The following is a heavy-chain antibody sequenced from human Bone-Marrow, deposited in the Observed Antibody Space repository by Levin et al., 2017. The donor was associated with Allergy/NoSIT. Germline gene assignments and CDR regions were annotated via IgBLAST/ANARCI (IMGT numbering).Heavy chain of an antibody. V-gene: IGHV4-59*01. Sequence: SETLSLTCTVSGGSISSYYWSWIRQPPGKGLEWIGYIYYSGSTNYNPSLKSRVTISVDTSKNQFSLKLSSVTAADTAVYYCARALRYFDWLSLDWGQGTLVTVSS. D-gene: IGHD3-9*01. CDR3: ARALRYFDWLSLD. CDR2: IYYSGST. CDR1: GGSISSYY. J-gene: IGHJ4*02.